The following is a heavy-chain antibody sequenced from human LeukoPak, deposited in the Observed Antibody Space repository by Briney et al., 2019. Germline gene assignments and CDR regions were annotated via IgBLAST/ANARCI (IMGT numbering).Heavy chain of an antibody. CDR2: ISAYNGNT. Sequence: LGASVKVSCKASGYTFTSYGISWVRQAPGQGLEWMGWISAYNGNTNYAQKLQGRVTMTTDTSTSTAYMELRSLRSEDTAVYYCARMHGPNYYYYYMDVWGKGTTVTISS. CDR1: GYTFTSYG. J-gene: IGHJ6*03. V-gene: IGHV1-18*01. CDR3: ARMHGPNYYYYYMDV.